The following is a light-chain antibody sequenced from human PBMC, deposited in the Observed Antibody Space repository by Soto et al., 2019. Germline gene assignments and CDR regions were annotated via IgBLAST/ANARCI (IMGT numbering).Light chain of an antibody. CDR1: HSVSSRY. CDR3: QQYGSSPPYT. J-gene: IGKJ2*01. CDR2: EAS. V-gene: IGKV3-20*01. Sequence: EIVLTQSPGTLSFSPGERATLSCRASHSVSSRYLAWYQQKPGQAPSVLIYEASSRATGIPDRFSGSGSGTDFTLTISRLEPEDFAVYYCQQYGSSPPYTFGQGTKVDIK.